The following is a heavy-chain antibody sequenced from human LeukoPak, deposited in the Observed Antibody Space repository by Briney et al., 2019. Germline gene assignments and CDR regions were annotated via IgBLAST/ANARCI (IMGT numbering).Heavy chain of an antibody. J-gene: IGHJ5*02. V-gene: IGHV1-24*01. Sequence: ASVKVSCKVSGYTLTELSMHWVRQAPGKGLEWMGGFDPEDGETIYAQKFQGRVTMTEDTSTDTAYMELSSLRSDDTAVYYCARGRSVVVAANKYNWFDPWGQGTLVTVSS. CDR1: GYTLTELS. D-gene: IGHD2-15*01. CDR2: FDPEDGET. CDR3: ARGRSVVVAANKYNWFDP.